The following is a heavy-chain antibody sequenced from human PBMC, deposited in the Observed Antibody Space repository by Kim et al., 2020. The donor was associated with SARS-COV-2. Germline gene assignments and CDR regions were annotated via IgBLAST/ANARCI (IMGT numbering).Heavy chain of an antibody. CDR3: ARGEVTMIVVVGNAFDI. Sequence: QGRVTITADESTSTAYMELSSLRSEDTAVYYCARGEVTMIVVVGNAFDIWGQGTMVTVSS. V-gene: IGHV1-69*01. D-gene: IGHD3-22*01. J-gene: IGHJ3*02.